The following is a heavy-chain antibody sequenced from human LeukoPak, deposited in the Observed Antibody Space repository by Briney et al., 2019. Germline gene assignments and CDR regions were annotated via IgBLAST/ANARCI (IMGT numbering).Heavy chain of an antibody. CDR1: GYTFTGYY. Sequence: ASVKVSCKASGYTFTGYYMHWVRQAPGQGLEWMGWINPNSGGTNYAQKFQGRVTMTRDTSISTAYMELSRLRSDDTAVYYCARARGSSGWYRGVYYYMDVWGKGTTVTVSS. J-gene: IGHJ6*03. CDR3: ARARGSSGWYRGVYYYMDV. V-gene: IGHV1-2*02. CDR2: INPNSGGT. D-gene: IGHD6-19*01.